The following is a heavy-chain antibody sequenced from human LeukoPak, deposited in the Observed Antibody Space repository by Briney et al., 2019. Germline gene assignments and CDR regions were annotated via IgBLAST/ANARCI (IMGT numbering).Heavy chain of an antibody. J-gene: IGHJ4*02. CDR1: GYTFSNYG. CDR3: ARDRYYFDSSDYYFFDY. Sequence: ASVKVSCKASGYTFSNYGISWVRQARGQGLEWMGWISAYNGNTYYAQKFQGRVTMTTDTPTNTAYMELRSLRSDDAAVYYCARDRYYFDSSDYYFFDYWGQGALVTVSS. D-gene: IGHD3-22*01. CDR2: ISAYNGNT. V-gene: IGHV1-18*01.